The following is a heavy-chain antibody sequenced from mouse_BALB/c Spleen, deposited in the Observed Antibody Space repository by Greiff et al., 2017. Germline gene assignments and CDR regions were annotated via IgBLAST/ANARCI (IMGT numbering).Heavy chain of an antibody. D-gene: IGHD1-1*01. J-gene: IGHJ4*01. CDR1: GFTFSSYT. CDR2: ISNGGGST. Sequence: DVKLVESGGGLVQPGGSLKLSCAASGFTFSSYTMSWVRQTPEKRLEWVAYISNGGGSTYYPDTVKGRFTISRDNAKNTLYLQMSSLKSEDTAMYYCARLTTGVRGYYAMDYWGQGTSVTVSS. CDR3: ARLTTGVRGYYAMDY. V-gene: IGHV5-12-2*01.